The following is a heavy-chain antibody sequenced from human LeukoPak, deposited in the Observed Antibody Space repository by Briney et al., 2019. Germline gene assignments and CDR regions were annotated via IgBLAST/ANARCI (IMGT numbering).Heavy chain of an antibody. CDR1: GFTFNSYA. CDR3: APERGYSGYDDY. D-gene: IGHD5-12*01. J-gene: IGHJ4*02. V-gene: IGHV3-23*01. Sequence: GGSLRLSCAASGFTFNSYAMSWLRQAPGKGLEWVSAISGSGGSTYYADSVKGRFTISRDNSKNTLYLQMNSLRAEDTALYYCAPERGYSGYDDYWGQGTLVTVSS. CDR2: ISGSGGST.